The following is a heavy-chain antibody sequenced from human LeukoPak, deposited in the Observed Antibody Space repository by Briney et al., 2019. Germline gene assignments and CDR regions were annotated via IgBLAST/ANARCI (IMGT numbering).Heavy chain of an antibody. D-gene: IGHD4-17*01. CDR2: IYPDDSDT. J-gene: IGHJ4*02. V-gene: IGHV5-51*01. Sequence: LGASLQISCQGSGSSFTSYWIGWVRQLPGKGLGWVGIIYPDDSDTRYSPSFQDQVIISADKSISTAYLQWSSLKASDTAMYYCARHYPGGDYFIDYWGQGTLVTVSS. CDR3: ARHYPGGDYFIDY. CDR1: GSSFTSYW.